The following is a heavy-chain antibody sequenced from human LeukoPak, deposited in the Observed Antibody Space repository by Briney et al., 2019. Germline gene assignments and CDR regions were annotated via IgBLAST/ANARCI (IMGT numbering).Heavy chain of an antibody. Sequence: GPSAKVSCKASGYTVTNNYVHRVRQAPGQELEWMGMIYPRDGITRYAQNFQGRVTGNRDTSPTTVHMDLRGLRSEDTAVYYCARDQEGFDYWGQGTVVTVSS. V-gene: IGHV1-46*01. CDR3: ARDQEGFDY. J-gene: IGHJ4*02. CDR1: GYTVTNNY. CDR2: IYPRDGIT.